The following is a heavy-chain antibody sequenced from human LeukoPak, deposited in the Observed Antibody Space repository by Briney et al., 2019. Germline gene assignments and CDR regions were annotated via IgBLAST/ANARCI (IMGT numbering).Heavy chain of an antibody. CDR2: IYYSGST. Sequence: PSETLSLTCAVSGYSISSSSYYWGWIRQPPGKGLEWIGSIYYSGSTYYNPSLKSRVTISVDTSKNQFSLKLSSVTAADTAVYYCARLPGPVGPVGYWGQGTLVTVSS. CDR1: GYSISSSSYY. J-gene: IGHJ4*02. V-gene: IGHV4-39*01. D-gene: IGHD1-26*01. CDR3: ARLPGPVGPVGY.